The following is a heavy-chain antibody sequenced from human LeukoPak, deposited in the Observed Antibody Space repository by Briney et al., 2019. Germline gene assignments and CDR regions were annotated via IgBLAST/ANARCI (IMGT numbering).Heavy chain of an antibody. CDR3: ARDSGTGSAWYPFDY. CDR2: INSDGSTT. J-gene: IGHJ4*02. D-gene: IGHD6-19*01. Sequence: GGSLRLSCAASGFTFRSYWMHWVRQAPGKGLVWVSRINSDGSTTAYADSVKGRFTISRDNAENTLYLQMSSLRAEDTAVYYCARDSGTGSAWYPFDYWGQGTLVTVSS. CDR1: GFTFRSYW. V-gene: IGHV3-74*03.